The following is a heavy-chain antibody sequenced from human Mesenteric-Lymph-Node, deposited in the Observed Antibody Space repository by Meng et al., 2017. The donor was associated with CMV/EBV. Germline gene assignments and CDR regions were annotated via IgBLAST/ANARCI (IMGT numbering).Heavy chain of an antibody. Sequence: SCKASGYTFTSYDINWVRQATGQGLEWMGWMNPNSGNTGYAQKLQGRVTMTTDTSTSTAYMELRSLRSDDTAVYYCARDGPKAAADYWGQGTLVTVSS. CDR1: GYTFTSYD. CDR3: ARDGPKAAADY. CDR2: MNPNSGNT. J-gene: IGHJ4*02. V-gene: IGHV1-8*02. D-gene: IGHD6-13*01.